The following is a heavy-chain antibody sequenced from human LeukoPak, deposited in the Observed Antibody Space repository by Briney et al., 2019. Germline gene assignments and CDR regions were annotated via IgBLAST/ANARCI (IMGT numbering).Heavy chain of an antibody. J-gene: IGHJ4*02. CDR3: ARLVDYVDY. Sequence: GESLKISCKRSGYYFTNYWITWVRQMPGKGLEWMGNIYPDDSNTRYSPSFQGQVTISADKSISTAYLQWSSLKASDTAIYYCARLVDYVDYWGQGTLVTVSS. D-gene: IGHD2-15*01. V-gene: IGHV5-51*01. CDR2: IYPDDSNT. CDR1: GYYFTNYW.